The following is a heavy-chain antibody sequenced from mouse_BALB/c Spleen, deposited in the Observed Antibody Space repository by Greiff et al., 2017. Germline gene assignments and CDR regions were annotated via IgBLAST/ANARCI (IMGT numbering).Heavy chain of an antibody. CDR3: ARGMNYDYPYAMDY. CDR1: GYTFTSYW. Sequence: QVQLQQSGAELARPGASVKLSCKASGYTFTSYWMQWVKQRPGQGLEWIGAIYPGDGDTRYTQKFKGKATLTADKSSSTAYMQLSSLASEDSAVYYCARGMNYDYPYAMDYWGQGTSVTVSS. J-gene: IGHJ4*01. D-gene: IGHD2-4*01. V-gene: IGHV1-87*01. CDR2: IYPGDGDT.